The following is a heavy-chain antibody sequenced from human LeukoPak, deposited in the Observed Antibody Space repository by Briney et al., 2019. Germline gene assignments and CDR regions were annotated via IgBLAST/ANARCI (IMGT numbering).Heavy chain of an antibody. Sequence: GGSLRLSCAASGFTFSSYGMHWVRQAPGKGLERVAVISYDGSNKYYADSVKGRFTISRDNSKNTLYLQMNSLRAEDTAVYYCARDPDYVVSGRDRGWFDPWGQGTLVTVSS. CDR1: GFTFSSYG. J-gene: IGHJ5*02. CDR3: ARDPDYVVSGRDRGWFDP. D-gene: IGHD4-17*01. CDR2: ISYDGSNK. V-gene: IGHV3-30*03.